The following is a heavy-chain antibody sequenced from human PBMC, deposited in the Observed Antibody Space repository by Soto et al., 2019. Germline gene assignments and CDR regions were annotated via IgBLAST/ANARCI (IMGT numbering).Heavy chain of an antibody. Sequence: SQTLSLTCAISGDSVSSNSAALNGVRQSPSRGLEWPGRTYYRSKWYNDYAVSVKSLITINPDTSKNQFSLQLNSVTPEDTAVYYCARDHSRVVAAAGTDYYYYYGMDVWGQGTTVTVSS. CDR2: TYYRSKWYN. CDR3: ARDHSRVVAAAGTDYYYYYGMDV. D-gene: IGHD6-13*01. J-gene: IGHJ6*02. V-gene: IGHV6-1*01. CDR1: GDSVSSNSAA.